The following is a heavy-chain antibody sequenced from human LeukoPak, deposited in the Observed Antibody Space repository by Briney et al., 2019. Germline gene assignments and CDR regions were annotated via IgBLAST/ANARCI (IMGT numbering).Heavy chain of an antibody. D-gene: IGHD6-13*01. CDR2: ISAYNGNT. CDR3: ARSIAAAGPNRAFDI. CDR1: GYTFTSYG. J-gene: IGHJ3*02. V-gene: IGHV1-18*04. Sequence: ASVTLSCKVSGYTFTSYGTSWVRQPPGQGLEWMGWISAYNGNTNYAQMLQGRVTMTTDTSTSTAYLELRSLRSDDTAVYYCARSIAAAGPNRAFDIWGQGTMVTVSS.